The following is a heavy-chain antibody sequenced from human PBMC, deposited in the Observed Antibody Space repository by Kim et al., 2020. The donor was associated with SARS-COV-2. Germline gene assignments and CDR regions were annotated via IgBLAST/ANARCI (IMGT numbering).Heavy chain of an antibody. Sequence: GGSLRLFCAASGFTVSSNYMSWVRQAPGKGLEWVSVIYSGGSTYYADSVKGRFTISRHNSKNTLYLQMNSLRAEDTAVYYCARAGGSGSYGPLNWFDPWGQGTLVTVSS. J-gene: IGHJ5*02. CDR2: IYSGGST. CDR1: GFTVSSNY. CDR3: ARAGGSGSYGPLNWFDP. V-gene: IGHV3-53*04. D-gene: IGHD3-10*01.